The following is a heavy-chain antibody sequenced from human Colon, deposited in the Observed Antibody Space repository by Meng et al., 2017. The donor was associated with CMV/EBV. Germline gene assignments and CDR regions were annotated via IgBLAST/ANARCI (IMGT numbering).Heavy chain of an antibody. J-gene: IGHJ4*02. V-gene: IGHV4-39*01. CDR3: ARHGGSYFDY. Sequence: TGSAVSHCSCSLNWACPRKPPGKMVDVIASIYYSDSPSHNPSVTMRVTISVDTSKIQFSLKLSAVTAADTSVYYCARHGGSYFDYWGQGTLVTVSS. CDR2: IYYSDSP. D-gene: IGHD1-26*01. CDR1: AVSHCSCSLN.